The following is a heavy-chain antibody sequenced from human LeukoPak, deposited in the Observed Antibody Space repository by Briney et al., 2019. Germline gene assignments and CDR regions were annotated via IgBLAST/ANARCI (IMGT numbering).Heavy chain of an antibody. J-gene: IGHJ6*02. CDR1: GFTFSSYS. CDR3: ARDSPRRYGMDV. V-gene: IGHV3-21*01. Sequence: GGSLRLSCAASGFTFSSYSMNWVRQAPGKGLEWVSSISSSSSYIYYADSVKGRFTISRDNAKNSLYLQMNSLRAEDTAVYYCARDSPRRYGMDVWGQGTTVTVSS. CDR2: ISSSSSYI.